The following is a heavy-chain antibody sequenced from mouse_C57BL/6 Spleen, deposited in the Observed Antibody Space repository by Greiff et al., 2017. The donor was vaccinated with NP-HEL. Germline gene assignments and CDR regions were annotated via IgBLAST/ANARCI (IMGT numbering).Heavy chain of an antibody. J-gene: IGHJ2*01. CDR1: GYTFPSYW. CDR3: ARGRLLSTGFDY. V-gene: IGHV1-53*01. Sequence: VQLQQPGTELVKPGASVKLSCKASGYTFPSYWMHWVKQRPGQGLEWIGNINPSNGGTNYNEKFKSKATLTVDKSSSTAYMQLSSLTSEDSAVYYCARGRLLSTGFDYWGQGTTLTVSS. CDR2: INPSNGGT. D-gene: IGHD1-1*01.